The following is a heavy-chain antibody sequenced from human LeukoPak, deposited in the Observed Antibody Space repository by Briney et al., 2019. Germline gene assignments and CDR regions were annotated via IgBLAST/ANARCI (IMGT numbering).Heavy chain of an antibody. V-gene: IGHV1-8*03. D-gene: IGHD3/OR15-3a*01. J-gene: IGHJ5*02. CDR1: GGTFSSYA. CDR3: ARGRDWLRWFDP. Sequence: ASVKVSCKASGGTFSSYAISWVRQATGQGLEWLGWMNPNSGNTGYAQKFQGRVTITRNTSISTAYMELSSLTSDDTAVYYCARGRDWLRWFDPWGQGTLVTVSS. CDR2: MNPNSGNT.